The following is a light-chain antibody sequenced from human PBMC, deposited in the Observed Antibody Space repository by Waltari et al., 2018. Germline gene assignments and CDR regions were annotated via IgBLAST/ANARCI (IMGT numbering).Light chain of an antibody. CDR3: CSYGGTYTPWV. Sequence: QSALTQPRSVSGSPGQSVTIPCTGTNNYVGNYNYSSVYQQHPGTAPKLMIYDVTKRPSGVPNRFSGSKSGNTASLTISGLQAEDEADYYCCSYGGTYTPWVFGGGTTVTVL. V-gene: IGLV2-11*01. J-gene: IGLJ3*02. CDR2: DVT. CDR1: NNYVGNYNY.